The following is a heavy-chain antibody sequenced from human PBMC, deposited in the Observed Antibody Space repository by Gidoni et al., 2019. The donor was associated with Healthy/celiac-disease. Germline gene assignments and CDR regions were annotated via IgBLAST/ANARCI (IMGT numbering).Heavy chain of an antibody. CDR1: GGSFSGYY. Sequence: QVQLQQWGAGLLKPSETLSLTCAVYGGSFSGYYWSWIRQPPGKGLEWSGEINHSGSTNYNPSLKSRVTISVDTSKNQFSLKLSSVTAADTAVYYCARRRVGAMGFDYWGQGTLVTVSS. V-gene: IGHV4-34*01. CDR2: INHSGST. J-gene: IGHJ4*02. CDR3: ARRRVGAMGFDY. D-gene: IGHD1-26*01.